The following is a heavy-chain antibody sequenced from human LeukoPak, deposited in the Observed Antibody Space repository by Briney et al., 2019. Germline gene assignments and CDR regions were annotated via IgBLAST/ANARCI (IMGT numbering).Heavy chain of an antibody. CDR1: GESFSGYY. V-gene: IGHV4-34*01. D-gene: IGHD5-12*01. CDR2: INHSGST. J-gene: IGHJ4*02. Sequence: SETLSLTCAVYGESFSGYYWSWIRQPPGKGLEWIGEINHSGSTNYNPSLKSRVTISVDTSKNQFSLKLSSVTAADTAVYYCARASGYSGYDWDFDYWGQGTLVTVSS. CDR3: ARASGYSGYDWDFDY.